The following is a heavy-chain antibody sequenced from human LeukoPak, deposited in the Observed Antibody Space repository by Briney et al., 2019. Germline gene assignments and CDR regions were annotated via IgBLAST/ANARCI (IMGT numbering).Heavy chain of an antibody. J-gene: IGHJ4*02. CDR3: ARLPYDSREGGEGDLDY. CDR1: GGSLTDLW. V-gene: IGHV4-34*01. D-gene: IGHD3-22*01. Sequence: SETLSLTCVVYGGSLTDLWWSWIRQPPGKGLEWIGEINHSGTTYYNPSLKSRVTISVDTSKNQFSLKLSSVTAADTAVYYCARLPYDSREGGEGDLDYWGQGTLVTVSS. CDR2: INHSGTT.